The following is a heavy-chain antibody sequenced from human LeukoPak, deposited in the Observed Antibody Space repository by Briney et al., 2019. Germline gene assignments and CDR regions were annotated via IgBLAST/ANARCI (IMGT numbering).Heavy chain of an antibody. D-gene: IGHD5-12*01. J-gene: IGHJ4*02. CDR3: ARMRGFSYYFDY. V-gene: IGHV4-59*01. Sequence: SETLSLTCAVYGGSFSSYYWSWIRQPPGKGLEWIGYIYYSGSTNYNPSLKSRVTISVDTSKNQFSLKLSSVTAADTAVYYCARMRGFSYYFDYWGQGTLVTVSS. CDR1: GGSFSSYY. CDR2: IYYSGST.